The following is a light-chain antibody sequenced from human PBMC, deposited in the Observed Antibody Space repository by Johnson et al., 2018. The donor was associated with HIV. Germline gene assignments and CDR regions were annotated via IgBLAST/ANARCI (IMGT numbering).Light chain of an antibody. CDR3: GTWDSSLSAGV. Sequence: QSVLTQPPSVSAAPGQKVTISCSGSSSNIGNNYVSWYQQLPGTAPKLLIYDHNKRPSGIPDRFSGSKSGTSATLGITALQTGEQADYYCGTWDSSLSAGVFGTGTKVTVL. J-gene: IGLJ1*01. CDR1: SSNIGNNY. CDR2: DHN. V-gene: IGLV1-51*01.